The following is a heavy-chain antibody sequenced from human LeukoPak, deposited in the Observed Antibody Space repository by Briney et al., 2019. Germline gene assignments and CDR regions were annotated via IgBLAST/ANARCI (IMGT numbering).Heavy chain of an antibody. CDR1: GGTFSSYA. D-gene: IGHD3-3*01. Sequence: GASVKVSCKASGGTFSSYAISWVRQAPGQGLEWMGGIIPIFGTANYAQKFQGRVTITTDESTSTAYMELRSLRSDDTAVYYCARVAGYARDFGVVPPLSHYYYMDVWGKGTTVTVSS. J-gene: IGHJ6*03. CDR3: ARVAGYARDFGVVPPLSHYYYMDV. CDR2: IIPIFGTA. V-gene: IGHV1-69*05.